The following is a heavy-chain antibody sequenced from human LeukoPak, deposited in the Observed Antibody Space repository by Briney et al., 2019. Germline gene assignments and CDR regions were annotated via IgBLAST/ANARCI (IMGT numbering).Heavy chain of an antibody. CDR2: IYYSGST. Sequence: PSETLSLTCTASGGSISSGDYSWSWIRQPPGKGLEWIGYIYYSGSTYYNPSLKSRVTISVDTSKNQFSLKLSSVTDADTAVYYCARRSDSSDYLFDYWGQGTLVTVSS. CDR3: ARRSDSSDYLFDY. V-gene: IGHV4-30-4*01. J-gene: IGHJ4*02. CDR1: GGSISSGDYS. D-gene: IGHD3-22*01.